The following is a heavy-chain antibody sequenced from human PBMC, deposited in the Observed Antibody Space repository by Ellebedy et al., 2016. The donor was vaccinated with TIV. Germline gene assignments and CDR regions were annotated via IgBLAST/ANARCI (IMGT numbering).Heavy chain of an antibody. V-gene: IGHV1-2*02. D-gene: IGHD6-19*01. CDR1: GYTFTDHY. Sequence: ASVKVSXKASGYTFTDHYIHWVRQAPGQGLEWMGCINPNSGDTDYAPKFQGRVTVTRDTSIGTAYMDLSRLRSDDTAVYYCARDPNPGSGGWSSFFDSWGQGTLVTVSS. J-gene: IGHJ4*02. CDR3: ARDPNPGSGGWSSFFDS. CDR2: INPNSGDT.